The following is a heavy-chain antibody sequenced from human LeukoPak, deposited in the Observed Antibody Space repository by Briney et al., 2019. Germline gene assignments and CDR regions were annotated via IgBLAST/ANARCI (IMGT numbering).Heavy chain of an antibody. CDR3: ARAHCSSTSCYAGDDWFDP. D-gene: IGHD2-2*01. J-gene: IGHJ5*02. CDR2: IYYSGST. V-gene: IGHV4-4*02. CDR1: GGSISSSNW. Sequence: SETLSLTCAVSGGSISSSNWWSWVRQPPGKGLEWIGSIYYSGSTYYNPSLKSRVTISVDTSKNQFSLKLSSVTAADTAVYYCARAHCSSTSCYAGDDWFDPWGQGTLVTVSS.